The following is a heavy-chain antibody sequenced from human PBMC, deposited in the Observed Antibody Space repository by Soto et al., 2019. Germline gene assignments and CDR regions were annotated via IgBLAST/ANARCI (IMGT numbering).Heavy chain of an antibody. CDR2: MNPNSGNT. V-gene: IGHV1-8*01. D-gene: IGHD3-16*02. CDR1: GYTFTSYD. J-gene: IGHJ3*02. CDR3: ARGPTYDYVWGSYRMDAFDI. Sequence: ASVKVSCKASGYTFTSYDINWVRQATGQGLEWMGWMNPNSGNTGYAQKFQGRVTMTRNTSISTAYMELSSLRSEDTAVYYCARGPTYDYVWGSYRMDAFDIWGQGTMVTVSS.